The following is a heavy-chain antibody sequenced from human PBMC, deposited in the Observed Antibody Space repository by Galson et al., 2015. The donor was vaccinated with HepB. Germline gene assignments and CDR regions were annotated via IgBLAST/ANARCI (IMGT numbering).Heavy chain of an antibody. J-gene: IGHJ5*02. CDR2: IWFDGSAT. V-gene: IGHV3-33*01. CDR3: ARDAPFGSSGWTYWFDP. Sequence: SLRLSCAASGFTFSRYGMHWVRQAPGKGLEWVAAIWFDGSATFYRDSVKGRFSISRDDSKNILYLQMNSLRAEDTAVYSCARDAPFGSSGWTYWFDPWGQGALVTVSS. CDR1: GFTFSRYG. D-gene: IGHD6-19*01.